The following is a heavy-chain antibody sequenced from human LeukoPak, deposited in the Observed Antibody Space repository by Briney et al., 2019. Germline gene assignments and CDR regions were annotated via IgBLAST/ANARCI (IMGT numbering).Heavy chain of an antibody. CDR3: ARVGYNWNQWFDI. D-gene: IGHD1-20*01. Sequence: GSLRLSCAASGFAFKNAWMSWVRQAPGKGLEWIGSIFHSGSTYFNPSLKSRVTMSVDTSKNQFSLQLPSVTAADTAIYYCARVGYNWNQWFDIWGQGTMVTVSS. V-gene: IGHV4-38-2*01. J-gene: IGHJ3*02. CDR2: IFHSGST. CDR1: GFAFKNAW.